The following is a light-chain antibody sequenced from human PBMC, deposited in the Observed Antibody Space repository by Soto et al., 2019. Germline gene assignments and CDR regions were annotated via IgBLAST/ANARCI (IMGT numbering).Light chain of an antibody. J-gene: IGKJ2*01. V-gene: IGKV3-20*01. CDR2: GAS. CDR1: QTLTSSY. Sequence: EIVLTQSPGTLSLSPGERATLSCRASQTLTSSYLAWYQQKPGQAPRLLIYGASSRATGIPDRFSGSESGTDFTLTIRRLEPEDFEVYYCQQYASAPYTFGQGTKLEIK. CDR3: QQYASAPYT.